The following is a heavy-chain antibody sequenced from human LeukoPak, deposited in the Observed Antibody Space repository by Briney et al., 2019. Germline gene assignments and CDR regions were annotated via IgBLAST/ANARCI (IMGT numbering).Heavy chain of an antibody. CDR3: ARHSGGYSSSTYFDY. D-gene: IGHD6-13*01. Sequence: ASETLSLTCTVSGGSISSYYWSWIRQPPGKGLEWIGYIYYSGSTNYNPSLKSRVTISVDTSKNQFSLKLSSVTAADTAVYYCARHSGGYSSSTYFDYRGQGTLVTVSS. CDR1: GGSISSYY. V-gene: IGHV4-59*08. CDR2: IYYSGST. J-gene: IGHJ4*02.